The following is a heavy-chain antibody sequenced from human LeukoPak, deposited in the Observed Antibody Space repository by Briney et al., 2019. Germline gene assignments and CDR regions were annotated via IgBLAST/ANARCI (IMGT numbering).Heavy chain of an antibody. V-gene: IGHV4-38-2*02. CDR3: ARAFGYFFDS. CDR2: IYRSGST. CDR1: NSSISGAFY. Sequence: SETLSLTCTVSNSSISGAFYWGWIRQSPGKGLEWIASIYRSGSTYYNPSLTSRVTISLDKSNSQFSLKLTSVTAADTAIYYCARAFGYFFDSWGQGTLVTVSS. D-gene: IGHD3-16*01. J-gene: IGHJ4*02.